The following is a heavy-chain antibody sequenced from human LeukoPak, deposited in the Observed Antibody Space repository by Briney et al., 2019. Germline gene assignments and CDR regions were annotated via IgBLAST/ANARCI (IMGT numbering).Heavy chain of an antibody. CDR3: ARSNSNFCYYGMDV. CDR2: MYYSGST. J-gene: IGHJ6*02. Sequence: SETLSLTCTVSGGSITTYYWSWIRQPPGKGLEWIGYMYYSGSTNYNPSLKSRVTISADTSKNQFSLKLSSVTAADTAVYYCARSNSNFCYYGMDVWGQGTTVTVS. CDR1: GGSITTYY. V-gene: IGHV4-59*01. D-gene: IGHD4-11*01.